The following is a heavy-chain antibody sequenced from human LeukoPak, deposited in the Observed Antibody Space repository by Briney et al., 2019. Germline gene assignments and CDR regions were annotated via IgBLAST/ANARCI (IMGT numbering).Heavy chain of an antibody. J-gene: IGHJ4*02. V-gene: IGHV4-34*01. CDR3: ARVDPDYGSSGYFDY. CDR1: GGSFSGYY. CDR2: INHSGST. Sequence: PSETLSLTCAVYGGSFSGYYWSWIRQPPGKGLEWIGEINHSGSTNCNPSLKSRVTISVDTSKNQFSLKLSSVTAADTAVYYCARVDPDYGSSGYFDYWGQGTLVTVSS. D-gene: IGHD4/OR15-4a*01.